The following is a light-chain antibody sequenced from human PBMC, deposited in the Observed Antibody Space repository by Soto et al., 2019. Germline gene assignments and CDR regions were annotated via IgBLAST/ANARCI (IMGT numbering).Light chain of an antibody. CDR2: DAS. CDR1: QSISVY. Sequence: DIQMTQSPSTLSACVGDIVTITCRASQSISVYLAWYQQKPGEAPKLLIYDASRLETGVPSRFSGSGSGTEFTLTISSLQPDDFATYYCQHYNSYLYSFGQGTKLEIK. V-gene: IGKV1-5*01. CDR3: QHYNSYLYS. J-gene: IGKJ2*03.